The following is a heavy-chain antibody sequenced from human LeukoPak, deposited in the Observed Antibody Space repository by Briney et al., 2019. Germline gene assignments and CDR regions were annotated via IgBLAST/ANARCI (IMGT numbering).Heavy chain of an antibody. CDR3: SRDGTYYGSGPIPFDL. V-gene: IGHV3-30-3*01. CDR1: GFNFNSFA. CDR2: ISYDGFTR. D-gene: IGHD3-10*01. J-gene: IGHJ2*01. Sequence: GGSLRLSCAASGFNFNSFAMHWVRQAPGKGLEWVAGISYDGFTRYYADSVKGRFTISRDNFRKTLFLQMNSLRAGDTALYYCSRDGTYYGSGPIPFDLWGRGTLVTVPS.